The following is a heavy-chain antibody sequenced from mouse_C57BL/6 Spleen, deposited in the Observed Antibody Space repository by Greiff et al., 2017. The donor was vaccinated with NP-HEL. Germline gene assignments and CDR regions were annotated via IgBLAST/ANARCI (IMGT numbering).Heavy chain of an antibody. V-gene: IGHV1-82*01. J-gene: IGHJ4*01. CDR2: IYPGDGDT. D-gene: IGHD2-5*01. CDR3: ARHYSKGAMDY. Sequence: VQLQQSGPELVKPGASVKISCKASGYAFSSSWMNWVKQRPGKGLEWIGRIYPGDGDTNYNGKFKGKATLTADKSSSTAYMQLSSLTSEDSAVYFCARHYSKGAMDYWGQGTSVTVSS. CDR1: GYAFSSSW.